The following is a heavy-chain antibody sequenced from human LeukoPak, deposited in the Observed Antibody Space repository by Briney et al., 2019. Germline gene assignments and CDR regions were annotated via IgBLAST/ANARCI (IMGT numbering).Heavy chain of an antibody. J-gene: IGHJ4*02. CDR1: GGSISSGDYY. CDR2: IYYSGST. Sequence: PSQTLSLTCTVSGGSISSGDYYWSWIRQPPGKGLEWIGYIYYSGSTYYNPSLKSRVTISVDTSKNQFSLTLSSVTAADTAVYYCAVDYYGSGSRGDFDYWGQGTLVTVSS. D-gene: IGHD3-10*01. CDR3: AVDYYGSGSRGDFDY. V-gene: IGHV4-30-4*08.